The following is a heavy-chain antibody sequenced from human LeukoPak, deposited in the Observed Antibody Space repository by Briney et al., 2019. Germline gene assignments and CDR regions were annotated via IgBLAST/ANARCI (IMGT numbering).Heavy chain of an antibody. D-gene: IGHD2-15*01. CDR1: GGSFSGYY. CDR2: INHSGST. CDR3: ARVGCSGGSCYGPGTYYYYYYMDV. J-gene: IGHJ6*03. V-gene: IGHV4-34*01. Sequence: PSETLSLTCAVYGGSFSGYYWSCIRQPPGKGLEWIGGINHSGSTNYNPSLKSRVTISVDTSKNQFSLKLSSVTAADTAVYYCARVGCSGGSCYGPGTYYYYYYMDVWGKGTTVTVSS.